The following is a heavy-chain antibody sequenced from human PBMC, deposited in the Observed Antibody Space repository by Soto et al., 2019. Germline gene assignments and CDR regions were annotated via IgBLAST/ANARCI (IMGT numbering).Heavy chain of an antibody. Sequence: SESLSLTCTVSGGSISSSSYYWGWIRQPPGKGLEWIGSIYYSGSTYYNPSLKSRVTISVDTSKNQFSLKLSSVTAADTAVYYCARPDCSSTSRYTEIINGTLYYYYCMDVWGQVTTVTV. J-gene: IGHJ6*02. D-gene: IGHD2-2*02. CDR1: GGSISSSSYY. CDR2: IYYSGST. V-gene: IGHV4-39*01. CDR3: ARPDCSSTSRYTEIINGTLYYYYCMDV.